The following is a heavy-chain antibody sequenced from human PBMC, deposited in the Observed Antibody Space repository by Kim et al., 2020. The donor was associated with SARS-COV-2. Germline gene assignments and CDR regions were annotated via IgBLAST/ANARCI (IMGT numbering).Heavy chain of an antibody. Sequence: GGSLRLSCAASGFTFSSEWMHWVHQGPGMGLVWVSRINPYGSITNYADSVKGRFTISRDNAKNTLYLQMNSLRAEDTALYYCARGILRTKGAFDIWGQG. V-gene: IGHV3-74*01. D-gene: IGHD1-26*01. J-gene: IGHJ3*02. CDR2: INPYGSIT. CDR3: ARGILRTKGAFDI. CDR1: GFTFSSEW.